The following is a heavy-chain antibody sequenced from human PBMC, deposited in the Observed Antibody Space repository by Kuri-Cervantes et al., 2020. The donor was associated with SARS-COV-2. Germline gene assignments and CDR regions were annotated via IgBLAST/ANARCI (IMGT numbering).Heavy chain of an antibody. D-gene: IGHD2-2*01. J-gene: IGHJ3*02. V-gene: IGHV1-3*04. Sequence: ASVQVSCKASGYTFSNHAIHWVRQAPGQGLEWMGWINTATGNTHYSQKFQGRVTITRDTAASTEFMELNSLRSEDTAVYYCAREVGYCDSGRCYGLDAFDIWGQGTTVTGSS. CDR1: GYTFSNHA. CDR2: INTATGNT. CDR3: AREVGYCDSGRCYGLDAFDI.